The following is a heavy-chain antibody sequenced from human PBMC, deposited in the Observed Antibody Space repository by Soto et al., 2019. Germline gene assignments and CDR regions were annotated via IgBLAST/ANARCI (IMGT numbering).Heavy chain of an antibody. J-gene: IGHJ6*02. CDR1: GFTFSDYY. Sequence: PGGSLRLSCAASGFTFSDYYMSWIGQAPGKGLEWVSYISSSSSYTNYADSVKGRFTISRDNAKNSLYLQMNSLRAEDTAVYYCARDGNSNYALGYYYYGMDVWGQGTTVTVSS. CDR3: ARDGNSNYALGYYYYGMDV. D-gene: IGHD4-4*01. CDR2: ISSSSSYT. V-gene: IGHV3-11*06.